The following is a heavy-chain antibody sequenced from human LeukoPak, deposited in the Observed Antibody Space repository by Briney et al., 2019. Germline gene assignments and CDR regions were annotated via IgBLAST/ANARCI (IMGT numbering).Heavy chain of an antibody. CDR1: GYTFTGYY. CDR2: INPNSGGT. CDR3: VPSGYSVYDYIEALTTYYFDY. V-gene: IGHV1-2*02. J-gene: IGHJ4*02. Sequence: GASVKVSCKASGYTFTGYYMHWVRQAPGQGLDWMGCINPNSGGTNYAQKFQDRVTMTRDTSISTTYLELIRLRSDDTAVYYCVPSGYSVYDYIEALTTYYFDYWGQGTLVTVSS. D-gene: IGHD5/OR15-5a*01.